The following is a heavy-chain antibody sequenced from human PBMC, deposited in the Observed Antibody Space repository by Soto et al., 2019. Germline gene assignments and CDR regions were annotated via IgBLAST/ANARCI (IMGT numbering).Heavy chain of an antibody. D-gene: IGHD2-21*01. CDR3: ARARIPYGLDV. Sequence: PGGSLRLSCVASGFTFSGSPMHWVRQAPGKGLEYVSGISSDGNSTFHADSVRGRFTTSRDNLKNTLYLQMGSLRVDDMAVYYCARARIPYGLDVWGQGTAVTVSS. V-gene: IGHV3-64*02. J-gene: IGHJ6*02. CDR1: GFTFSGSP. CDR2: ISSDGNST.